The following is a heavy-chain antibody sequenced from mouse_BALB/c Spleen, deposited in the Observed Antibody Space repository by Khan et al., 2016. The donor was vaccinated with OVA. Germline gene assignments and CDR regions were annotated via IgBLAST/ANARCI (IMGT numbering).Heavy chain of an antibody. CDR2: INPKNGNT. J-gene: IGHJ4*01. Sequence: EVQLQQSGPELVKPGASVKISCKTSGYTSPEYTVHWVKQSLGKSLDWIGVINPKNGNTAYNQKFKGKATLTVDKSSSTAYMEFRSLTSEDSAVYYCARDAGRYWGQGTSVTVAS. V-gene: IGHV1-18*01. CDR1: GYTSPEYT. CDR3: ARDAGRY. D-gene: IGHD3-3*01.